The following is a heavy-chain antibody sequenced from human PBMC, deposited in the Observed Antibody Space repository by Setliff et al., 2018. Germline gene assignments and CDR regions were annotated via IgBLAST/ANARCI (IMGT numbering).Heavy chain of an antibody. Sequence: ASVKVSCKASGYTFTSYAMHWVRQAPGQRLEWMGWINAGNGNTKYSQKFQGRVTITRDTSASTAYMELSSLRSEDTALYYCAREPQHSGAFDIWGQGTMVTVSS. D-gene: IGHD3-10*01. CDR2: INAGNGNT. V-gene: IGHV1-3*01. CDR1: GYTFTSYA. J-gene: IGHJ3*02. CDR3: AREPQHSGAFDI.